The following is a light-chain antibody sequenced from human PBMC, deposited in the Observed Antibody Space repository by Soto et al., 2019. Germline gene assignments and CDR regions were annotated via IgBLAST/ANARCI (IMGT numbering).Light chain of an antibody. J-gene: IGKJ1*01. CDR3: QHYKMYSPWT. CDR2: DAS. Sequence: DIQLTQTPSTLSASVGDEVTITCRASQTISRWLAWYQQEPGRAPKLLIYDASTLESGVPSRFSGSGSGTEFTLTISSLQPDDFATYYCQHYKMYSPWTFGQGTKVDIK. CDR1: QTISRW. V-gene: IGKV1-5*01.